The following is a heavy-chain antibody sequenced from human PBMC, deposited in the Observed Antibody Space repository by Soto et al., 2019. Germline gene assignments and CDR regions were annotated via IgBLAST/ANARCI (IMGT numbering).Heavy chain of an antibody. CDR1: GFTFSNAW. D-gene: IGHD3-9*01. V-gene: IGHV3-15*01. CDR2: IKSKTDGGTT. J-gene: IGHJ4*02. CDR3: TTWNYDILTGNYVVS. Sequence: EVQLVQSGGGLVKPGGSLRLSCAASGFTFSNAWMNWVRQAPGKGLEWVGRIKSKTDGGTTDSAAPVKGRFTISIDDANNTLYLEMTSLRPAATAVYYCTTWNYDILTGNYVVSWGQGTRVTVSS.